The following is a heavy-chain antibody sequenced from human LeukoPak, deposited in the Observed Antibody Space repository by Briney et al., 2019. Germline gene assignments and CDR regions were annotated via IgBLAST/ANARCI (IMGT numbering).Heavy chain of an antibody. Sequence: GGSLRLSCAASGFTFSDYYMSWIRQASGKGLEWVSYISSSGSTIYYADSVKGRFTISRDNAKNSLYLQMNSLRAEDTAVYYCARDSSSWLNFDLWGRGTLVTVSS. J-gene: IGHJ2*01. D-gene: IGHD6-13*01. V-gene: IGHV3-11*01. CDR2: ISSSGSTI. CDR1: GFTFSDYY. CDR3: ARDSSSWLNFDL.